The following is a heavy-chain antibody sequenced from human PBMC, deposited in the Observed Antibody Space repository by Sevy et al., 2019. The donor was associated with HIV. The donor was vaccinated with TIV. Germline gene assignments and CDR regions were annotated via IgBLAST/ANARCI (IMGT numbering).Heavy chain of an antibody. CDR2: IWYDGINK. Sequence: GGSLRLSCAASGFTFISYGMHWVRQAPGRGLEWVAVIWYDGINKYYADSVKGRFTISRDNSKNTLYLQMNSLRAEDTAVYYCARDNLPPVMVTMVRGALSYYFDYWGQGTLVIVSS. J-gene: IGHJ4*02. CDR3: ARDNLPPVMVTMVRGALSYYFDY. V-gene: IGHV3-33*01. CDR1: GFTFISYG. D-gene: IGHD3-10*01.